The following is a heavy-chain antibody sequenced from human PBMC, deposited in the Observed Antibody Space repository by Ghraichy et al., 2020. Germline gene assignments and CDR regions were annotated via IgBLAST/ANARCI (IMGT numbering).Heavy chain of an antibody. J-gene: IGHJ3*02. D-gene: IGHD5/OR15-5a*01. Sequence: SETLSLTCTVSGGSITSGAYYWSWIRQSPGKGLEWIGFINYGGDSYHRGKSYYSPSLTSRVTISLDTSKNHFSLYLTSVTAADTAVYYCARAPDGRVAFDIWGQGTMVTVSS. CDR3: ARAPDGRVAFDI. CDR2: INYGGDS. V-gene: IGHV4-30-4*01. CDR1: GGSITSGAYY.